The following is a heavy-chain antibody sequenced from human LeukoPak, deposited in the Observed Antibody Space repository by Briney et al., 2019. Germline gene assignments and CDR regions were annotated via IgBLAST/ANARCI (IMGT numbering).Heavy chain of an antibody. D-gene: IGHD6-6*01. CDR1: GFTFSSYW. V-gene: IGHV3-23*01. Sequence: PGGSLRLSCAASGFTFSSYWVHWVRQAPGKGLEWVSAISGSDGSTYYADSVKGRFTISRDNSKNTLYLQMNSLRAEDTAVYHCAKGKGYSSSSSDHWGQGTLVTVSS. CDR3: AKGKGYSSSSSDH. J-gene: IGHJ5*02. CDR2: ISGSDGST.